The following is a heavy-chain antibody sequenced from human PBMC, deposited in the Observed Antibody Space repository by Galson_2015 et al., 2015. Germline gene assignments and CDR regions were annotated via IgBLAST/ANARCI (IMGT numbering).Heavy chain of an antibody. J-gene: IGHJ4*02. CDR3: ARHRSSGWYDPFDY. Sequence: QSGAEVTKPGESLKISCKGSGYTFPSYWIGWVRQIPGKGLEWMGIIYPGDSDTRYSPSFQGQVTISADRSINTAYLQWSSLKASDTAMYYCARHRSSGWYDPFDYWGQGTLVTVSS. D-gene: IGHD6-19*01. V-gene: IGHV5-51*01. CDR2: IYPGDSDT. CDR1: GYTFPSYW.